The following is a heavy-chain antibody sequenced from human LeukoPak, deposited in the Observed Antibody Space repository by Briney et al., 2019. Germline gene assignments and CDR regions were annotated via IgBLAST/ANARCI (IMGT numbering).Heavy chain of an antibody. Sequence: SSETLSLTCDVSGSSIRDGYYWGWIRQPPGKGLEWIGAMYYTGNIFYNPSLESRVTISVDTSKNRFSLKLISVTAADTAVYYCARDMGLGRISYNYGGSDYWSPGTLVTVSS. CDR2: MYYTGNI. CDR3: ARDMGLGRISYNYGGSDY. J-gene: IGHJ4*02. V-gene: IGHV4-38-2*02. D-gene: IGHD5-24*01. CDR1: GSSIRDGYY.